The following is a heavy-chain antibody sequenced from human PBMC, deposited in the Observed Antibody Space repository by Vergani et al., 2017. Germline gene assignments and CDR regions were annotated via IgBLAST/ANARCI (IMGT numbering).Heavy chain of an antibody. V-gene: IGHV3-11*04. J-gene: IGHJ6*02. Sequence: QVQLVESGGGLVKPGGSLRLSCAASGFTFIDHYMSWVRQAPGRGREWISYMSSGDSIYYADSVQGRSTVSRDNTKNTLYLQMNSLRAEDTAVYYCARETDTGSSVSYNYYAMDVWGQGTTVSVSS. CDR1: GFTFIDHY. CDR3: ARETDTGSSVSYNYYAMDV. D-gene: IGHD3-9*01. CDR2: MSSGDSI.